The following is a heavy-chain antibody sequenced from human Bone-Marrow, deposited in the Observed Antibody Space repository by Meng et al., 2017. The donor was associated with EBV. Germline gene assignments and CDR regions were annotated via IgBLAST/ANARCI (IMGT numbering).Heavy chain of an antibody. V-gene: IGHV1-2*06. Sequence: QLQPAQLGAGLKKAGASWNVDGKAHGYSFTAYYWQWVRKAHGQGLEWMGQISPNNGATKYAQQFQGRVTMNWDTSTNTAYMELNRLRSTDTAIYYCAKSGWNPSWGQGTLVTVSS. CDR2: ISPNNGAT. D-gene: IGHD6-19*01. CDR1: GYSFTAYY. J-gene: IGHJ5*02. CDR3: AKSGWNPS.